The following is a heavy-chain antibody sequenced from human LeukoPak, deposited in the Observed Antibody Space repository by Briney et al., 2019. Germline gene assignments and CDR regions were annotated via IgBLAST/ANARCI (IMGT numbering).Heavy chain of an antibody. CDR2: ISGSGGST. CDR3: ARGDYYGSGSYLTWFDP. D-gene: IGHD3-10*01. Sequence: PGGSLRLSCAASGFTFSGYVMTWVRQPPGKGLQWVADISGSGGSTYYADSVKGRFTISRDTSKNTLYLQINSLRTEDTAVYYCARGDYYGSGSYLTWFDPWGQGTLVTVSS. J-gene: IGHJ5*02. V-gene: IGHV3-23*01. CDR1: GFTFSGYV.